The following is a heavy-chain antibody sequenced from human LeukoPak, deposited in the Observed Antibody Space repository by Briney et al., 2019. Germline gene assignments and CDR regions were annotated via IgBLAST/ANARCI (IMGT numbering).Heavy chain of an antibody. CDR2: IYYSGST. J-gene: IGHJ4*02. Sequence: SETLSLTCTVSGGSISSYHWSWIRQPPGKGLEWIGYIYYSGSTNYNPSLKSRVTISVDTSKNQFSLKLSSVTAADTAVYYCARLDPRGYYYDSSGYYLDFDYWGQGTLVTVSS. CDR1: GGSISSYH. CDR3: ARLDPRGYYYDSSGYYLDFDY. V-gene: IGHV4-59*08. D-gene: IGHD3-22*01.